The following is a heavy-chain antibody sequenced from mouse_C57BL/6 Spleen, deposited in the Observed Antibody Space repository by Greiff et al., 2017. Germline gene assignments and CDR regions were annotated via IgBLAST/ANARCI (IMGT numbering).Heavy chain of an antibody. CDR3: TRSYYDYDGGFAY. J-gene: IGHJ3*01. CDR2: IDPETGGT. CDR1: GYTFTDYE. V-gene: IGHV1-15*01. D-gene: IGHD2-4*01. Sequence: VQLQQSGAELVRPGASVTLSCKASGYTFTDYEMHWVKQTPVHGLEWIGAIDPETGGTAYNQKFKGKAILTADKSSSTAYMALRSLTSEDSAVYYCTRSYYDYDGGFAYWGQGTLVTVSA.